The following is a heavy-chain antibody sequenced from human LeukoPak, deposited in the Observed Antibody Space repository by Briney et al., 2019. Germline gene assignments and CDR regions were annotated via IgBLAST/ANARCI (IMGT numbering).Heavy chain of an antibody. Sequence: PSETLSLTCTVSGGSISSYYWSWIRQPPGKGLEWIGSVYYSGSAYYNPSLKSRVTISVDTPKNQFSLKLSSLNAADTALYYCARLCMVRGENWFDPWGQGTLVTVSS. D-gene: IGHD3-10*01. CDR2: VYYSGSA. CDR3: ARLCMVRGENWFDP. J-gene: IGHJ5*02. V-gene: IGHV4-59*05. CDR1: GGSISSYY.